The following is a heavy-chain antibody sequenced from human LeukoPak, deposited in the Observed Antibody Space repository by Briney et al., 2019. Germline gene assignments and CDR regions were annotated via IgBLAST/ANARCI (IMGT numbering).Heavy chain of an antibody. CDR3: AKGPRGYRVGATLDY. V-gene: IGHV3-23*01. CDR2: ISGSGGST. Sequence: GGSLRLSCAASGFTFSSYAMSWVRQAPGKGLEWVSAISGSGGSTYYADSVKGRFTISRDNSKNTLYLQMNSLRAEDTAVYYCAKGPRGYRVGATLDYWGQGTLVTVSS. D-gene: IGHD1-26*01. J-gene: IGHJ4*02. CDR1: GFTFSSYA.